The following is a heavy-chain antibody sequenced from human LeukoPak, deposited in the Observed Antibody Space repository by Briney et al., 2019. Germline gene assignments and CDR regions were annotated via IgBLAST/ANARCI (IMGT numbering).Heavy chain of an antibody. CDR1: GFSFSDYW. Sequence: GGSLRLSCVVSGFSFSDYWMHWVRKAPGKGLVWVSGIKTDGSDRRYADFVKGRFTISRDNAKNTLFLQMNSLRAEDTAVYYCIRDFLTVTTNDYWGQGTLVTVSS. J-gene: IGHJ4*02. D-gene: IGHD4-11*01. CDR3: IRDFLTVTTNDY. V-gene: IGHV3-74*01. CDR2: IKTDGSDR.